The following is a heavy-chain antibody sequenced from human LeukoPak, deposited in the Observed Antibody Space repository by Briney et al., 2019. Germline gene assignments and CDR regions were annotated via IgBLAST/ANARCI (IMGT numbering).Heavy chain of an antibody. J-gene: IGHJ4*02. V-gene: IGHV1-24*01. Sequence: ASVKVSCKVSGYTLIEFSMHWVRQAPGKGLEWMGGFDPENGETIYSQKLQGRVTMTTDTSTSTAYMELRSLRSDDTAVYYCARVDDFWGTYWGQGTLVTVSS. D-gene: IGHD3-3*01. CDR2: FDPENGET. CDR3: ARVDDFWGTY. CDR1: GYTLIEFS.